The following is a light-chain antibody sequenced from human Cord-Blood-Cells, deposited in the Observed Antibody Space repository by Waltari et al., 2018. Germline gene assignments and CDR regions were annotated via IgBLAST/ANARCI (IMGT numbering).Light chain of an antibody. CDR2: DAS. CDR1: QSVSSY. J-gene: IGKJ1*01. V-gene: IGKV3-11*01. CDR3: QQRSNWPPWT. Sequence: EIVLPQSPATLSLSQGARATLYGRASQSVSSYLAWYQQKPGQAPRLLIYDASNRATGIPARFSGSGSGTDFTLTISSLEPEDFAVYYCQQRSNWPPWTFGQGTKVEIK.